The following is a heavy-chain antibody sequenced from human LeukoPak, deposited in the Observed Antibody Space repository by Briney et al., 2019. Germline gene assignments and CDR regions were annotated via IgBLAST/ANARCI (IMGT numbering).Heavy chain of an antibody. Sequence: PGGSLRLSCAASGFTFSSYGMHWVRQAPGKGLEWVAVIWYDGSNKYYADSVKGRFTISRDNSKNTLYLQMSSLRSEDTAVYYCAARITIFGVVMWVDPWGQGTLVTVSS. D-gene: IGHD3-3*01. CDR1: GFTFSSYG. CDR3: AARITIFGVVMWVDP. CDR2: IWYDGSNK. V-gene: IGHV3-30*02. J-gene: IGHJ5*02.